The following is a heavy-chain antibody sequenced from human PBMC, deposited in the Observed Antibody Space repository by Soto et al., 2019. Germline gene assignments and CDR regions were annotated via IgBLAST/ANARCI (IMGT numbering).Heavy chain of an antibody. D-gene: IGHD6-13*01. V-gene: IGHV4-59*01. J-gene: IGHJ4*02. CDR3: ARDQGIASSGPFDY. CDR2: IYHSGNT. Sequence: SETLSLTCTVSGDSISNYYWSWVRQAPGKGLEWIGFIYHSGNTNYNPSLKSRVTMSIDTSKSQFSLKLNSVTAADTAVYYCARDQGIASSGPFDYWGPGTLVTVSS. CDR1: GDSISNYY.